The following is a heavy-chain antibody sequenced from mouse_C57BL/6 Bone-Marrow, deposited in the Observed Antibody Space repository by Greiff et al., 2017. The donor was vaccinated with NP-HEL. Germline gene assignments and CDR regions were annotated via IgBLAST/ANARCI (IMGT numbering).Heavy chain of an antibody. V-gene: IGHV7-3*01. Sequence: EVHLVESGGGLVQPGGSLSLSCAASGFTFTDYYMSWVRQPPGKALEWLGFIRNKANGYTTEYSASVKGRFTISRDNSQTILYLQMNALRAEDSATYYCARSASPSYYYGSSPAWFAYWGQGTLVTVSA. J-gene: IGHJ3*01. CDR2: IRNKANGYTT. D-gene: IGHD1-1*01. CDR1: GFTFTDYY. CDR3: ARSASPSYYYGSSPAWFAY.